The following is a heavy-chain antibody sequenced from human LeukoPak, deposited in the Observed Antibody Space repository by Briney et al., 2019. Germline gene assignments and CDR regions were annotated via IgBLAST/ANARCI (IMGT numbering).Heavy chain of an antibody. Sequence: PGGSLRLSCAASGFTFSSYSMNWVRQAPGKGLEWASSISGSSLYIYYADSVKGRFTISRDNAKNSPYLQMNSLRAEDTAVYYCARDVVAAAGFDYWGQGTLVTVSS. CDR3: ARDVVAAAGFDY. D-gene: IGHD6-13*01. J-gene: IGHJ4*02. CDR2: ISGSSLYI. CDR1: GFTFSSYS. V-gene: IGHV3-21*01.